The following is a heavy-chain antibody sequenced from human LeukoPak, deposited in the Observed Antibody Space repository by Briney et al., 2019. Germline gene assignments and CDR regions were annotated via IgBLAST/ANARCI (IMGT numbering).Heavy chain of an antibody. CDR3: ARVWYSYGAPYHYGMDV. D-gene: IGHD5-18*01. Sequence: ASVKVSCKASGYTFTSYGISWVRQAPGRGLEWMGWISAYNGNTNYAQKLQGRVTMTTDTSTSTAYMELRSLRSDDTAVYYCARVWYSYGAPYHYGMDVWGQGTTVTVSS. CDR1: GYTFTSYG. CDR2: ISAYNGNT. J-gene: IGHJ6*02. V-gene: IGHV1-18*01.